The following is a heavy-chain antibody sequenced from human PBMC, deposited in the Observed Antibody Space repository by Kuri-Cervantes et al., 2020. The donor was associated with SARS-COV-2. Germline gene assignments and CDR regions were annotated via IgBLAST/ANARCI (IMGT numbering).Heavy chain of an antibody. CDR3: ARDLGPYGLEAASYSSSGYYGMDV. CDR2: IYSGGST. CDR1: GFTVSSNY. V-gene: IGHV3-66*01. J-gene: IGHJ6*02. D-gene: IGHD6-6*01. Sequence: LSLTCAASGFTVSSNYMSWVRQAPGKGLEWVSVIYSGGSTYYADSVKGRFTISRDNSKNTLYLQMNSLRAEDTAVYYCARDLGPYGLEAASYSSSGYYGMDVWGQGTTVTVSS.